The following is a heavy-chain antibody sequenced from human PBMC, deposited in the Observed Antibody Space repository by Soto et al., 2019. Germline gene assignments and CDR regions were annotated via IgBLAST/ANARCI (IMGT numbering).Heavy chain of an antibody. D-gene: IGHD3-22*01. Sequence: QVQLVESGGGVVQPGRSLRLSCAASGFTFTSYAMHWVRQAPGKGLEWVAVISYDGSNKFYADSVKGRFTISRDNSKNTLYLPMNSLRAEDTAVYYWARGASSGYYYLHWGTAFDIWSQGTMVTVSS. V-gene: IGHV3-30-3*01. CDR3: ARGASSGYYYLHWGTAFDI. CDR1: GFTFTSYA. CDR2: ISYDGSNK. J-gene: IGHJ3*02.